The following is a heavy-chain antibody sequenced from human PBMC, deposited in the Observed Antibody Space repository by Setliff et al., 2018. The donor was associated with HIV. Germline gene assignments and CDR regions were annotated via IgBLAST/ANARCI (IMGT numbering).Heavy chain of an antibody. CDR2: IIPSGTT. Sequence: PSETLPLTCDVSGDSVTSKSYSWTWIRQPPGKGLEWMGYIIPSGTTYYSPSLKSRLTISIDKSMNHFSLTLSSVTVADTAVYYCATVPPSGTYLDYWGPGMLVTVSS. V-gene: IGHV4-30-2*01. CDR3: ATVPPSGTYLDY. CDR1: GDSVTSKSYS. J-gene: IGHJ4*02. D-gene: IGHD3-10*01.